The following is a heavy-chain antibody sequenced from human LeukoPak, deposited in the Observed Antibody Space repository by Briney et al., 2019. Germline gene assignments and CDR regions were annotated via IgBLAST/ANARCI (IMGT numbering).Heavy chain of an antibody. CDR1: GFTFSSYA. Sequence: QTGGSLRLSCAASGFTFSSYAMSWVRRAPGKGLEWVSAISGSGGSTYYADSVKGRFTISRDNSKNTLYLQMNSLRAEDTAVYYCAPIAMVRGVPDYWGQGTLVTVSS. CDR3: APIAMVRGVPDY. D-gene: IGHD3-10*01. CDR2: ISGSGGST. J-gene: IGHJ4*02. V-gene: IGHV3-23*01.